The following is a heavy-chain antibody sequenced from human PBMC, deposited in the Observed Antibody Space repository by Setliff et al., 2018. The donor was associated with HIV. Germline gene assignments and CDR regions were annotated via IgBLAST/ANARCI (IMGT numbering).Heavy chain of an antibody. D-gene: IGHD2-21*01. CDR3: ARDKLEETAESLWGPMKNDAFDI. Sequence: ASVKVSCKTSGYIFSGYYLHWLRRAPGQGLEWMGWINPNSGGTKSAQTFQGRVTMTRDTSINTAYMDLSRLRSDDTAIYYCARDKLEETAESLWGPMKNDAFDIWGPGTLVTVSS. V-gene: IGHV1-2*02. CDR1: GYIFSGYY. J-gene: IGHJ3*02. CDR2: INPNSGGT.